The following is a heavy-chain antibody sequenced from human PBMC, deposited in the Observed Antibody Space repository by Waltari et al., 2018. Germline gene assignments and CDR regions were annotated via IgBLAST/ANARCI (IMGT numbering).Heavy chain of an antibody. CDR2: INEDGRXK. Sequence: EVQLVESGGTLVQPGGSLRLSCVASGFTFISCWMTWVRQAPGKGXGXXXXINEDGRXKFXVDSXTGRFSIXRXXAKNSLYLXMXTLTVEDTAVYYCARADYGGSADYDYWGQGTLVTVSS. CDR3: ARADYGGSADYDY. V-gene: IGHV3-7*04. CDR1: GFTFISCW. D-gene: IGHD4-17*01. J-gene: IGHJ4*02.